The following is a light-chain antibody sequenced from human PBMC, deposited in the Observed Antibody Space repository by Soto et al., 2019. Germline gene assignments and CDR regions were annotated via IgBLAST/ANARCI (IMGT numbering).Light chain of an antibody. Sequence: IVLTQSPGTLSLSPGERATLSCRASQSVSSSYLAWYQQKPGQAPRLHIYGASSRATSIPDRFSGSGSVRDFTLTISRLEPEDFAVYYCQQYGSSPLTFGGGTKVEIK. CDR3: QQYGSSPLT. J-gene: IGKJ4*01. CDR2: GAS. CDR1: QSVSSSY. V-gene: IGKV3-20*01.